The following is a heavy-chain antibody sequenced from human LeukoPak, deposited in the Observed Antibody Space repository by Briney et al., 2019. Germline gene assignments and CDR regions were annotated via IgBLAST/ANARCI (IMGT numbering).Heavy chain of an antibody. Sequence: SETLSLTCTVSGASLSISSYYWGWIRQPPGKGLEWIGEINHSGSTNYNPSLESRVTISVDTSKNQFSLKLSSVTAADTAVYYCAGEKVAAAGLDYWGQGTLVTVSS. D-gene: IGHD6-13*01. V-gene: IGHV4-39*07. CDR1: GASLSISSYY. CDR3: AGEKVAAAGLDY. CDR2: INHSGST. J-gene: IGHJ4*02.